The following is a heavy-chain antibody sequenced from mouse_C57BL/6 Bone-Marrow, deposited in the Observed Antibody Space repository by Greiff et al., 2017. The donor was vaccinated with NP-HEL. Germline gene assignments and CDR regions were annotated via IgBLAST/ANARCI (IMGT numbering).Heavy chain of an antibody. V-gene: IGHV1-81*01. D-gene: IGHD1-2*01. CDR3: ARWGRLGYFDV. Sequence: LVESGAELARPGASVKLSCKASGYTFTSYGISWVKQRTGQGLEWIGEIYPRSGNTYYNEKFKGKATLTADKSSSTAYMELRSLTSEDSAVYFCARWGRLGYFDVWGTGTTVTVSS. J-gene: IGHJ1*03. CDR1: GYTFTSYG. CDR2: IYPRSGNT.